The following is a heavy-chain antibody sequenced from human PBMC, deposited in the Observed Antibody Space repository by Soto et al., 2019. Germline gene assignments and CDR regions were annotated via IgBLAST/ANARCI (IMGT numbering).Heavy chain of an antibody. V-gene: IGHV4-31*03. D-gene: IGHD3-22*01. CDR2: IYYSGST. CDR1: GGPISSGGYY. CDR3: ARGREDYYDSSVTNWFDP. J-gene: IGHJ5*02. Sequence: PSETLSLTFTVSGGPISSGGYYWSCIRQHPWKGLEWIWYIYYSGSTYYNPALKIRVTISVDTSKNQFSLKLSSVTAADTAVYYCARGREDYYDSSVTNWFDPWGQGTLVPVFS.